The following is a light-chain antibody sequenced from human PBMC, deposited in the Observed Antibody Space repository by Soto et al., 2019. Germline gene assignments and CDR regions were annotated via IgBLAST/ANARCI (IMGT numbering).Light chain of an antibody. CDR1: HDIGIY. CDR2: DAF. CDR3: QEYDNMPRYT. V-gene: IGKV1-33*01. Sequence: DIQMTQSPSSLSASVGDRVVITCQASHDIGIYLTWYQQKPGKAPKLLIYDAFNLETGVPSRFSGSGSGTDFTFSISSLQPEDIARYYCQEYDNMPRYTFGQGTKLEIK. J-gene: IGKJ2*01.